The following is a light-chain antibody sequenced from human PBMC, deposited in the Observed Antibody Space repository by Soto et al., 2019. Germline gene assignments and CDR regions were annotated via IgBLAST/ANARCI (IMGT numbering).Light chain of an antibody. Sequence: QSALTQPASVSASPGQSVTISCIGTYIDDGGYKHVSWYQQHPGKAPRLIIYEASNRPSGISNRFSGSKSGNTASLTISGLQADDEADYYCSSYTSSSTLLISGGGTKLTVL. CDR2: EAS. CDR3: SSYTSSSTLLI. CDR1: YIDDGGYKH. V-gene: IGLV2-14*01. J-gene: IGLJ2*01.